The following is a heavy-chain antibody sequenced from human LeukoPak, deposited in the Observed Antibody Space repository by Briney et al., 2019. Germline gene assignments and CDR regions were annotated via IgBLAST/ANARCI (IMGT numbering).Heavy chain of an antibody. J-gene: IGHJ4*02. D-gene: IGHD3-10*01. CDR2: ISSTGETS. V-gene: IGHV3-64*01. CDR1: GFTFSSFP. CDR3: ARVMSGSGSKYFDY. Sequence: GGSLRLSCAASGFTFSSFPMHWVRQVPGKGLEYVSAISSTGETSYYANSVKDRFTISRDNPKNTLYLQMGSLRAEDMAVYYCARVMSGSGSKYFDYWGQGTLVTVSS.